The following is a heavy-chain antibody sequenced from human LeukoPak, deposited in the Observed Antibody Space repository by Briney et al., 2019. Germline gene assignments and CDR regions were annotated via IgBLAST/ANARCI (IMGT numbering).Heavy chain of an antibody. CDR3: ARGWIPDF. V-gene: IGHV1-2*04. Sequence: GASVKVSCKASGYIFTDYYVHWLRKAPGQGFEWMGWINPKNDGTHYVQKFQDWVTMTTDTSINTAYMEVNRLTSDDTAVYYCARGWIPDFWGQGTLVTVSS. J-gene: IGHJ4*02. CDR1: GYIFTDYY. CDR2: INPKNDGT. D-gene: IGHD5-18*01.